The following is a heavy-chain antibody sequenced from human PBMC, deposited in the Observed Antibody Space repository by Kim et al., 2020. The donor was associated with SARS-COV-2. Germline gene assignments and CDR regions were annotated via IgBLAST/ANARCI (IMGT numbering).Heavy chain of an antibody. CDR3: ARDQPTVSKLDY. CDR2: ISSSSSYI. D-gene: IGHD4-17*01. V-gene: IGHV3-21*01. Sequence: GGSLRLSCAASGFTFSSYSMNWVRQAPGKGLEWVSSISSSSSYIYYADSVKGRFTISRDNAKNSLYLQMNSLRAEDTAVYYCARDQPTVSKLDYWGQGTLVTVSS. J-gene: IGHJ4*02. CDR1: GFTFSSYS.